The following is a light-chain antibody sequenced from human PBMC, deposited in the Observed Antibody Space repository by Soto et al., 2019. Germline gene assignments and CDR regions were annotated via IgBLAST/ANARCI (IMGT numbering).Light chain of an antibody. CDR1: QGIXSN. J-gene: IGKJ4*01. CDR2: GAS. Sequence: IVLTQCPATLSVSPGDGATLSCRASQGIXSNLAWDQQKPGQTPRIRXAGASTMPTGIPARFSGSGSGTEFTLTIISMHSEDSAVYYCQQYNDGPRTFGGGTKVDI. V-gene: IGKV3D-15*01. CDR3: QQYNDGPRT.